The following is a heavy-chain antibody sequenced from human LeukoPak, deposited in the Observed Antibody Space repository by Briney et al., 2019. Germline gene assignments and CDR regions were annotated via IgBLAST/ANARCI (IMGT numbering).Heavy chain of an antibody. V-gene: IGHV4-59*08. Sequence: SETLSLTCTVSGGSVSSYYWSWIRQPPEKGLECIGYIYYTGSTNYSPSLKGRLTMSVDTSKDQFSLKLSSVTAADTAVYYCASWGYYDSSGYYYFDYWGQGTLVTVSS. CDR2: IYYTGST. CDR1: GGSVSSYY. CDR3: ASWGYYDSSGYYYFDY. D-gene: IGHD3-22*01. J-gene: IGHJ4*02.